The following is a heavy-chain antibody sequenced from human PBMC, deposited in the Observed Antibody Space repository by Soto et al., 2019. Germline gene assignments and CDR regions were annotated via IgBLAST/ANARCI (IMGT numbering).Heavy chain of an antibody. V-gene: IGHV3-7*01. CDR2: IKQDGSEK. CDR3: ARGEYQLPIDY. D-gene: IGHD2-2*01. Sequence: EVQLVESGGGLVQPGGSLRLSCAASGFTFRNFWMTWIRQAPGKGLEWVANIKQDGSEKYYVDSVRGRFTISRDNAKNTLYLQMSSLRAEDTAVYYCARGEYQLPIDYWGQGTLVTVSS. CDR1: GFTFRNFW. J-gene: IGHJ4*02.